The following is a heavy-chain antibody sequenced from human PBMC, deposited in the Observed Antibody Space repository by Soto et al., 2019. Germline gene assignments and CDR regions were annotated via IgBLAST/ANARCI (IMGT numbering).Heavy chain of an antibody. CDR3: ARYSGSYLSPYFDY. V-gene: IGHV4-30-2*01. CDR2: IYHSGSA. Sequence: SETLCVTCAVSGGSISSGGYSWSWIRQPPGKGLEWIGYIYHSGSAYYSPSLKSRVTISVDRSKNQFSLKLTSVTAADTAVYYCARYSGSYLSPYFDYWGQGTLVT. D-gene: IGHD1-26*01. J-gene: IGHJ4*02. CDR1: GGSISSGGYS.